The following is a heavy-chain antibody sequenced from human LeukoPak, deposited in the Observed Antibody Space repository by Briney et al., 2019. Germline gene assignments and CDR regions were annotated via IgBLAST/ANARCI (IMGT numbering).Heavy chain of an antibody. J-gene: IGHJ3*01. D-gene: IGHD3-22*01. CDR1: GDSVSSNSAA. Sequence: SQTLSLTCAISGDSVSSNSAAWNWIRQSPSRGLEWLGRTYYRSKWYNEYALSVRSRITINADTSKNQFSLQLNSVTPEDTAVYYCAKARIVVIPPADALDVWGQGTLVTVSS. CDR3: AKARIVVIPPADALDV. V-gene: IGHV6-1*01. CDR2: TYYRSKWYN.